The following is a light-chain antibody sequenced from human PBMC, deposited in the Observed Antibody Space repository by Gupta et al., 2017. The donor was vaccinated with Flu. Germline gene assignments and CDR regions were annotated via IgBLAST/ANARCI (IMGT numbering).Light chain of an antibody. J-gene: IGLJ1*01. CDR2: GNS. V-gene: IGLV1-40*01. CDR1: SSNIGAGYD. CDR3: QSYDSSLSGSV. Sequence: QSVLTPPPSVSGAPGQSVTISCTGSSSNIGAGYDVHWYQQLPGTAPKLLIYGNSNRPSGVPDRFSGSKSGTSASLAITGLQAEDEADYYCQSYDSSLSGSVFGTGTKVTVL.